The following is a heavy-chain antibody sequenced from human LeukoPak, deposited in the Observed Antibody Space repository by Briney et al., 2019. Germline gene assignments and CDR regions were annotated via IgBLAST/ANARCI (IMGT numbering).Heavy chain of an antibody. V-gene: IGHV3-7*01. CDR3: ARDFGSAAAIYEY. J-gene: IGHJ4*02. CDR2: INQNGVEM. CDR1: GFTFTNYW. Sequence: GGSLRLSCATSGFTFTNYWMTWVRQAPGKGLQWVANINQNGVEMYYVESVKGRFTISRDSGRNSLFLQMNSLRAEDTAVYYCARDFGSAAAIYEYWGQGTQVTVSS. D-gene: IGHD6-13*01.